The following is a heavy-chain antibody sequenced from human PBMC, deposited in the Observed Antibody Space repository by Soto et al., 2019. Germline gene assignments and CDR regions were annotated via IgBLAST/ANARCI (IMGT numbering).Heavy chain of an antibody. V-gene: IGHV3-30-3*01. CDR2: ISSDGTNK. J-gene: IGHJ4*02. CDR1: GPTFSVYA. Sequence: SLRLSCAASGPTFSVYAMHWVRQAPGKGLEWVAVISSDGTNKYYADSVKGRFTISRDNSRTTVFLQMISLRADDTALYYCASGYSTSLIAYWGQGTLVTVSS. D-gene: IGHD2-8*01. CDR3: ASGYSTSLIAY.